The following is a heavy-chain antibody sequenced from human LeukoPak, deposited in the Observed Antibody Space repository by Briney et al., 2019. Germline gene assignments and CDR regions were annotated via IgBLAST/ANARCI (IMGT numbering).Heavy chain of an antibody. Sequence: GGSLRLSCTASGFTFDSYWMNWVRQAPGKGLEWAANIKQDGSEKYYVDAVKGRFTISRDNSKNTLYLQMNSLRAEDTAVYYCARAPRNPGAFDIWGQGTMVTVSS. J-gene: IGHJ3*02. V-gene: IGHV3-7*03. D-gene: IGHD1-14*01. CDR1: GFTFDSYW. CDR3: ARAPRNPGAFDI. CDR2: IKQDGSEK.